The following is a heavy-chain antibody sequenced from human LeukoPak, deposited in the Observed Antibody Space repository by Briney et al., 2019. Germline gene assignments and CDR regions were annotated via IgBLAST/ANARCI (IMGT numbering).Heavy chain of an antibody. CDR3: ANAAVVTSPFDY. V-gene: IGHV3-11*01. CDR1: GFTFSDYY. D-gene: IGHD4-23*01. Sequence: GGSLRLSCAASGFTFSDYYMSWIRQAPGKGLEWVSYISSSGGTIYFADSVKDRFTISRDNAKNSLDLQMNSLRAEDTAMYYCANAAVVTSPFDYWGQGTLVTVSS. J-gene: IGHJ4*02. CDR2: ISSSGGTI.